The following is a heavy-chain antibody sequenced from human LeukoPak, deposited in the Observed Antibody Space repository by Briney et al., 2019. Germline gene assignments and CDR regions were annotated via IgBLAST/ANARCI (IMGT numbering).Heavy chain of an antibody. CDR2: ISDSSAVI. CDR1: GFTFSTSA. CDR3: VNGGGNFDS. D-gene: IGHD3-3*01. Sequence: GGSLRLSCAASGFTFSTSAMSWVRQAPGRGLEWVSAISDSSAVIYYADSVKGRFTISRDNSKNTLYLQMDSLRAEDTAVYYCVNGGGNFDSWGQGTLVTVSS. V-gene: IGHV3-23*01. J-gene: IGHJ4*02.